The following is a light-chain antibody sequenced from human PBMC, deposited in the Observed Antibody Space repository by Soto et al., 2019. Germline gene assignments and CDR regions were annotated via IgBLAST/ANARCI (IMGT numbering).Light chain of an antibody. J-gene: IGLJ2*01. CDR1: SSDVGGYDF. Sequence: QSALSQPASVSGSLGQSITISCTGTSSDVGGYDFVSWYQQHPGKDPKVVIFEVTKRPSGVSSRFSGSKSGNTASLTVSGLQAEDEGDYYCSSYTSSSTVLFGGGTKLTV. V-gene: IGLV2-14*01. CDR2: EVT. CDR3: SSYTSSSTVL.